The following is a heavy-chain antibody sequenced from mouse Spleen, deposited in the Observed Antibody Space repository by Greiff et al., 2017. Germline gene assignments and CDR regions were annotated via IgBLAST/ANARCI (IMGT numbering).Heavy chain of an antibody. J-gene: IGHJ3*01. V-gene: IGHV1-55*01. CDR2: IYPGSGST. D-gene: IGHD3-2*01. CDR3: ARVEDSSGLAWFAY. Sequence: VQLQQSGAELVKPGASVKMSCKASGYTFTSYWITWVKQRPGQGLEWIGDIYPGSGSTNYNEKFKSKATLTVDTSSSTAYMQLSSLTSEDSAVYYCARVEDSSGLAWFAYWGQGTLVTVSA. CDR1: GYTFTSYW.